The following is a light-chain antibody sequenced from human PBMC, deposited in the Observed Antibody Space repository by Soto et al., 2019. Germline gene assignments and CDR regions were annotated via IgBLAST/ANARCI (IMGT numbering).Light chain of an antibody. CDR1: QSVDTN. Sequence: EVVMTQSPATLSVSPGDRATLSCRASQSVDTNVAWYRQKPGQAPRLLVHGASTRATGVPARFTGIGSGTDFTLTISGLQSDDFAVYYCQQYYNWPPYTFGQGTKLQIK. CDR2: GAS. V-gene: IGKV3-15*01. J-gene: IGKJ2*01. CDR3: QQYYNWPPYT.